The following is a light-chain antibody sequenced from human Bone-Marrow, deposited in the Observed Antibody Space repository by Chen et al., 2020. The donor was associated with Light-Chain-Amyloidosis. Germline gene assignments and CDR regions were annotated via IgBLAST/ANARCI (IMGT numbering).Light chain of an antibody. CDR1: QRVSSNY. CDR3: QQYGNSPQT. CDR2: NAF. Sequence: ETVLTQSPGTLSLSPGERATLSCRASQRVSSNYLAWYQQKPGQAPRLLIYNAFNRATGIPDRFSASGSGTDFSLTISRLEPEDFAVYYCQQYGNSPQTFGQWTKLEIQ. J-gene: IGKJ2*01. V-gene: IGKV3-20*01.